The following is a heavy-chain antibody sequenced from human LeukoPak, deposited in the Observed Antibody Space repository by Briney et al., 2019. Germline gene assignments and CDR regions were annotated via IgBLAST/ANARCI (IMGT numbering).Heavy chain of an antibody. CDR3: ARNGGNSDFDY. J-gene: IGHJ4*02. Sequence: SETLSLTCAVSGDSISSSNWWTWVRQPPGKGLEWIGEIYHSGNTNYNPSLKSRVTMSVDKSKNQFSLNLNSVTAADTAVYYCARNGGNSDFDYWGQGTLVTVSS. CDR2: IYHSGNT. D-gene: IGHD4-23*01. CDR1: GDSISSSNW. V-gene: IGHV4-4*02.